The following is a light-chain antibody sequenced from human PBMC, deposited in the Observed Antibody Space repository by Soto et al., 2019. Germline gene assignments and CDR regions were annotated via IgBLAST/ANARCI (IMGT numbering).Light chain of an antibody. CDR2: DAY. Sequence: DIVLTQSPATLSLSPGNRVTLSCRANQRIIRSLACYQQRPGPPPRILIYDAYFTATGIPERFSGSGCGTDFTVSTSSIEREDFAVYYCQLSQQRSSWPPIAFGQGTRLEI. V-gene: IGKV3-11*01. CDR1: QRIIRS. J-gene: IGKJ5*01. CDR3: QLSQQRSSWPPIA.